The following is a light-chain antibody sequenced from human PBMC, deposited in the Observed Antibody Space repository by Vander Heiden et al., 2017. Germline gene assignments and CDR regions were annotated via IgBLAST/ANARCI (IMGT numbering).Light chain of an antibody. CDR2: LGS. CDR1: QSLLHSNGYNY. J-gene: IGKJ3*01. V-gene: IGKV2-28*01. CDR3: RQALQTPFT. Sequence: DIVMTQSPLPLPVPPGEPASIPCRSSQSLLHSNGYNYLDWYLQKPGQSPQLLIYLGSNRASGVPDRFSGSGSGTDFTLKISRVEAEDVGVYYCRQALQTPFTFGPGTKVDIK.